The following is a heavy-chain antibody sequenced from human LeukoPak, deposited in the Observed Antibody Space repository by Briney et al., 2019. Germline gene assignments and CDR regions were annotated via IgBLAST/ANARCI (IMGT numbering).Heavy chain of an antibody. J-gene: IGHJ6*02. Sequence: SETLSLTCTVSGGSISSYYWSWIRQLAGKGLEWIGRIYTSGSTNYNPSLKSRVTMSVDTSKNQFSLKLSSVTAADTAVYYCARAKPYYDFWSGYYGYYYYGMDVWGQGTTVTVSS. CDR1: GGSISSYY. CDR2: IYTSGST. V-gene: IGHV4-4*07. CDR3: ARAKPYYDFWSGYYGYYYYGMDV. D-gene: IGHD3-3*01.